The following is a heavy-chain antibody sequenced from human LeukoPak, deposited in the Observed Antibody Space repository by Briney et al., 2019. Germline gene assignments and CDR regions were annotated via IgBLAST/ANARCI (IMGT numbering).Heavy chain of an antibody. J-gene: IGHJ4*02. V-gene: IGHV3-74*01. CDR3: IGSGGWPGY. D-gene: IGHD1-26*01. CDR2: IASDGST. CDR1: GFTFSSYW. Sequence: TGGSLRLSCAASGFTFSSYWMHWVRHAPGKGLVWVSRIASDGSTVYADSVKGRFTISRDNAKDTVYLQMDSLRVEDTAVYYCIGSGGWPGYWGQGTLSPSPQ.